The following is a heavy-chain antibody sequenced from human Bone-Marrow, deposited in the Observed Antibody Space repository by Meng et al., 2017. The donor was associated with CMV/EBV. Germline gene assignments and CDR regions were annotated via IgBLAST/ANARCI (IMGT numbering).Heavy chain of an antibody. Sequence: GESLKISCAASGFIFRSYAMHWVRQAPGKGLEWVAGISYDGSNKYYADSVKGRFTISRDNSKNTLYLQMNSLRAEDTAVYYCARIGTYYDFWSELYGMDVWGQGTTVTVSS. J-gene: IGHJ6*02. V-gene: IGHV3-30*04. D-gene: IGHD3-3*01. CDR3: ARIGTYYDFWSELYGMDV. CDR1: GFIFRSYA. CDR2: ISYDGSNK.